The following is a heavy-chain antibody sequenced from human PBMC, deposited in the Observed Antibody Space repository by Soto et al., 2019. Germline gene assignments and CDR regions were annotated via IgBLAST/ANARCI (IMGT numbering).Heavy chain of an antibody. Sequence: GASVKVSCKASGYTFASYGISWVRQAPGQGLEWMGWISAYNGNTNYAQKLQGRVTMTTDTSTSTAYMELRSLRSDDTAVYYCARVNGDDDYYYYYYMDVWGKGTKVTAP. J-gene: IGHJ6*03. V-gene: IGHV1-18*01. CDR1: GYTFASYG. D-gene: IGHD4-17*01. CDR3: ARVNGDDDYYYYYYMDV. CDR2: ISAYNGNT.